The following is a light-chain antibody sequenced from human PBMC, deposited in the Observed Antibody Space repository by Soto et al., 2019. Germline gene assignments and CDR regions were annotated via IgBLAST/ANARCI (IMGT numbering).Light chain of an antibody. V-gene: IGLV2-8*01. CDR3: SSYAGRNNLV. Sequence: QPVLTQPPSASGSPGQSVTISCTGTSSDVGGYNYVSWYQQHPGKAPKLMIYEVTKRPSGVPDRFSASKSGNTASLTVSGLQAEDEADYYCSSYAGRNNLVFGGGTKLTVL. J-gene: IGLJ3*02. CDR2: EVT. CDR1: SSDVGGYNY.